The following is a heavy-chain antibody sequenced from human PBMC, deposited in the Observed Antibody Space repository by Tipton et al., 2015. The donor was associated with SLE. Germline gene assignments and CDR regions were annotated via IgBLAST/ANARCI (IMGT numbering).Heavy chain of an antibody. CDR2: INHSGST. J-gene: IGHJ6*03. Sequence: TLSLTCAVYGGSFSGYYWSWIRQPPGKGLEWIGEINHSGSTNYNPSLKSRVTISVDTSKNQFSLKLSSVTAADTAVYYCARGGWELRVYYYYYMDVWGKGTPFPVSS. D-gene: IGHD1-26*01. CDR3: ARGGWELRVYYYYYMDV. V-gene: IGHV4-34*01. CDR1: GGSFSGYY.